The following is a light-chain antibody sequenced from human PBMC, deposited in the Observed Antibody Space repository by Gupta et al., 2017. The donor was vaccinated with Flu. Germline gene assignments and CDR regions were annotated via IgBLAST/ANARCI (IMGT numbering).Light chain of an antibody. CDR2: GNS. CDR3: QSYDSSLIGYV. CDR1: SSNIGTFYY. V-gene: IGLV1-40*01. J-gene: IGLJ1*01. Sequence: QSVLTQPPPVSGAPGQRVIISCTGSSSNIGTFYYVHWYQQLPGTAPKLLIYGNSNRPSGVSDRFSGSKSGTSASLTITGLQAEDEADYFCQSYDSSLIGYVFGTGTKVTVL.